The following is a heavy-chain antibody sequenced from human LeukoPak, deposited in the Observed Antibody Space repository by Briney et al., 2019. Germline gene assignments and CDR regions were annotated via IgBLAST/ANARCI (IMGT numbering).Heavy chain of an antibody. Sequence: SVKVSCKASGGTFSSYAISWVRQAPGQGLEWMGRIIPILGIANYAQKFQSRVTITADKSTSTAYMELSSLRSEDTAVYYCANTYSSSWFGPWGQGTLVTVSS. CDR3: ANTYSSSWFGP. J-gene: IGHJ5*02. CDR1: GGTFSSYA. CDR2: IIPILGIA. V-gene: IGHV1-69*04. D-gene: IGHD6-13*01.